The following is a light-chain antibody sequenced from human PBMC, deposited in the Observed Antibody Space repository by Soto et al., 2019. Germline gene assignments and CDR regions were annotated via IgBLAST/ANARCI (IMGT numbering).Light chain of an antibody. Sequence: EIVLTQSPATLSLSPGERATLSCRASQSVSSRLAWYQQKPGQAPRLLIYDAFNRATGIPARFSGSGSGTDFTLTISSLEPEDIAVYYGQHYGTFGPGTKVDIK. V-gene: IGKV3-11*01. CDR1: QSVSSR. CDR3: QHYGT. CDR2: DAF. J-gene: IGKJ3*01.